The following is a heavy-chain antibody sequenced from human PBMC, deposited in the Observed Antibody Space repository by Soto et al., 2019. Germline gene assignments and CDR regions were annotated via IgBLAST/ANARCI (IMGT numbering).Heavy chain of an antibody. CDR1: GYTFTGYY. CDR3: ASTGNFGSGTSFRVDY. CDR2: INPNSGGT. D-gene: IGHD3-10*01. Sequence: ASVKVSCKASGYTFTGYYVHWVRQAPGQGLEWMGWINPNSGGTIYSQKFQGRVTMTRDTSINTAYMALSSLTFDDTAVYYCASTGNFGSGTSFRVDYWGQGTWVTVSS. V-gene: IGHV1-2*02. J-gene: IGHJ4*02.